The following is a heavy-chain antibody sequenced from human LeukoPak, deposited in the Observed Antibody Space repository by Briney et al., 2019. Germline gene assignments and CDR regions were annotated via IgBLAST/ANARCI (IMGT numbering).Heavy chain of an antibody. Sequence: ASVKVSCRVSGYTLTELSMHWVRQAPGKGLEWMAGFDPDTVETIYAQKFQGRVTMTEDTSTDTAYMDLSSLRSDDTAVYYCATVRYYDSPGDSDYFDFWGQGTLVTVSS. CDR1: GYTLTELS. V-gene: IGHV1-24*01. D-gene: IGHD3-22*01. CDR2: FDPDTVET. CDR3: ATVRYYDSPGDSDYFDF. J-gene: IGHJ4*02.